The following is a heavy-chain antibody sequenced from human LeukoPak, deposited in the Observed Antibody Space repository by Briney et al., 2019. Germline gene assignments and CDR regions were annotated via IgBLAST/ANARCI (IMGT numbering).Heavy chain of an antibody. CDR3: ARYYDSSGYYRYFDY. CDR2: IYYSGST. D-gene: IGHD3-22*01. V-gene: IGHV4-31*03. J-gene: IGHJ4*02. Sequence: SETLSLTCTVSGGSISSGGYYWSWIRQHPGKGLEWIGYIYYSGSTYYNPSLKSRVTISVDTSKNQFSLKLSSVTAADTAVYYCARYYDSSGYYRYFDYWGQGTLATVSS. CDR1: GGSISSGGYY.